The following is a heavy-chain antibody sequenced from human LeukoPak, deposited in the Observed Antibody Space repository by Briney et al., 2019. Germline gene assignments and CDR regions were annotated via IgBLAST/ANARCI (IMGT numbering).Heavy chain of an antibody. CDR3: ARAYYDGTGRFDY. Sequence: SLRLSCAAYRFSVRSSAMQWVRQAPGKGPEGVAGISYDGSNTYYADSVKGRFSISRDNSKNTLFLQMNSLRVEDTAAYYCARAYYDGTGRFDYWGQGTLVIVSS. V-gene: IGHV3-30*01. J-gene: IGHJ4*02. CDR1: RFSVRSSA. D-gene: IGHD3-22*01. CDR2: ISYDGSNT.